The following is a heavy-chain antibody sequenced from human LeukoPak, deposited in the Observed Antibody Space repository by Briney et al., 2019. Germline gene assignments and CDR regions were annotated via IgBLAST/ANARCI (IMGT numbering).Heavy chain of an antibody. CDR3: ARGRNDFWSPLDY. CDR1: GFIFSNYG. J-gene: IGHJ4*02. CDR2: ISASGSAT. D-gene: IGHD3-3*01. V-gene: IGHV3-23*01. Sequence: GGSLRLSCAASGFIFSNYGMNWVRQAPGKGLEWVAAISASGSATSYADSVKGRFTISRDNSKNTLYLQMNSLRAEDTAVYYCARGRNDFWSPLDYWGQGTLVTVSS.